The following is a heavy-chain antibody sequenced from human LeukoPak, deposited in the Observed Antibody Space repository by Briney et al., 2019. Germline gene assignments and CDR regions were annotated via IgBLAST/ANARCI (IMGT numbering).Heavy chain of an antibody. CDR2: IYPGDSDT. D-gene: IGHD1/OR15-1a*01. CDR3: ARQFEHRDPYFDY. Sequence: GESLKISCKGSGYSFTSYWIGWVRQMPGKGLEWMGIIYPGDSDTRYGPSFQGRVTISADKSISTAYLQWSSLKASDTAMYYCARQFEHRDPYFDYWGQGTLVTVSS. V-gene: IGHV5-51*01. J-gene: IGHJ4*02. CDR1: GYSFTSYW.